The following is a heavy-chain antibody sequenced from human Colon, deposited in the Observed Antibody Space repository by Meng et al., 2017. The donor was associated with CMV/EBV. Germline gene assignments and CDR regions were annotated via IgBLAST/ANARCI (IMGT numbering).Heavy chain of an antibody. D-gene: IGHD4-17*01. CDR2: IKNKVRGATT. J-gene: IGHJ4*02. V-gene: IGHV3-15*07. CDR3: TTEDYGLVD. CDR1: GFSFSSPW. Sequence: LSCSGSGFSFSSPWVNWVRQAPGKGLEWVGRIKNKVRGATTDYAAPVKGRFTISRDDSKNMLYLQMDSLKTEDTAVYYCTTEDYGLVDWGQGTLVTVSS.